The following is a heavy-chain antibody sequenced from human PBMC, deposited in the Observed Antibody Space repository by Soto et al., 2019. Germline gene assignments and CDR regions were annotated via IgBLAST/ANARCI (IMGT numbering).Heavy chain of an antibody. J-gene: IGHJ4*02. Sequence: EVQLLESGGGFVQPGESLRLSCAASGFTFSLSAMSWVRQAPGRGLDWVSSVSGGGSTTDYADSVKGRFTISRDNSKNTVHLQMNSLRAEDTAVDYCAKGPEYDILTGCDYWGQGALVTVSS. CDR1: GFTFSLSA. V-gene: IGHV3-23*01. D-gene: IGHD3-9*01. CDR2: VSGGGSTT. CDR3: AKGPEYDILTGCDY.